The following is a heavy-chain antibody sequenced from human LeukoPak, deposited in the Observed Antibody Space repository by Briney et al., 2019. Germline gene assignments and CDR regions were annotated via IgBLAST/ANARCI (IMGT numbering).Heavy chain of an antibody. J-gene: IGHJ4*02. Sequence: GGSLRLSCAASGFTFDNYAMHWVRQAPGKGLEWVSGISWNRGRRVYVDSVKGRFTISRDNAKNSLYLQMDSLRPEDMALYYCAKDVSLGFCSGGSCSAHFDSWGQGTLVTVSS. CDR3: AKDVSLGFCSGGSCSAHFDS. CDR1: GFTFDNYA. CDR2: ISWNRGRR. D-gene: IGHD2-15*01. V-gene: IGHV3-9*03.